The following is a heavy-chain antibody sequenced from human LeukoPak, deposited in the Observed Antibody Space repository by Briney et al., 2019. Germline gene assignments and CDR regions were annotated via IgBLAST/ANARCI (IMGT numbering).Heavy chain of an antibody. CDR2: IYTSGST. D-gene: IGHD3-22*01. Sequence: SETLSLTCTVSGGSISSYYWSWIRQPAGKGLEWIGRIYTSGSTNYNPSLKSRVTMSVDTSKNQFSLKLSSVTAADTAVYYCARGGTVYDYYDSSGYLAFDIWGQGTMVTVSS. V-gene: IGHV4-4*07. CDR3: ARGGTVYDYYDSSGYLAFDI. CDR1: GGSISSYY. J-gene: IGHJ3*02.